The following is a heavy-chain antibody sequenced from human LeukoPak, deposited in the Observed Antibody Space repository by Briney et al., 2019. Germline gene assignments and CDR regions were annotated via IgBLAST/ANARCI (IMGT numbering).Heavy chain of an antibody. V-gene: IGHV3-30*18. Sequence: GGSLRLSCAASGFTFSSYGMHWVRQAPGKGLEWVAVISYDGSNKYYADSVKGRFTISRDNSKNTLYLQMNSLRAEDTAVYYCAKDQSGWRLVDAFDIWGQGTMVTVSS. CDR1: GFTFSSYG. D-gene: IGHD6-19*01. J-gene: IGHJ3*02. CDR2: ISYDGSNK. CDR3: AKDQSGWRLVDAFDI.